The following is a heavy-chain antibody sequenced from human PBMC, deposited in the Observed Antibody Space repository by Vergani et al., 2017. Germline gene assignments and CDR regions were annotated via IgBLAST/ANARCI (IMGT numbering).Heavy chain of an antibody. D-gene: IGHD3-10*01. V-gene: IGHV3-23*01. CDR2: ISGPGLST. CDR1: GFIFSTYA. CDR3: ARGILLGFGELSHWDV. Sequence: EVQLLESGGDLVQPGGSLRLSCTASGFIFSTYAMSWVRQAPGGGLAWVSSISGPGLSTYYADSVKGRFSISRDNSKNTLYLQMNSLRAEDTAVYYCARGILLGFGELSHWDVWGQGTPVTVSS. J-gene: IGHJ6*02.